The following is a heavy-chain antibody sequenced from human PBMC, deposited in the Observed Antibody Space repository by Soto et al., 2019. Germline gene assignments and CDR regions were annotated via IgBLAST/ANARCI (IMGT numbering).Heavy chain of an antibody. CDR1: GFTFSSYG. D-gene: IGHD5-12*01. J-gene: IGHJ4*02. V-gene: IGHV3-30*18. CDR3: AKDRRSMVAKGGFDY. CDR2: ISYDGSNK. Sequence: PGGSLRLSCAASGFTFSSYGMHWVRQAPGKGLEWVAVISYDGSNKYYADSVKGRFTISRDNSKNTLYLQMNSLRAEDTAVYYCAKDRRSMVAKGGFDYWGQGTLVTVSS.